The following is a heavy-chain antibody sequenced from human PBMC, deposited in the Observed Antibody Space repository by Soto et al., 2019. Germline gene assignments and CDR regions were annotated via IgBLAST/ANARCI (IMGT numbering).Heavy chain of an antibody. V-gene: IGHV4-4*02. CDR2: IHHSGST. Sequence: SETLSLTCAVSGGSISNNNWWSWVRQSPGKGLEWIGEIHHSGSTNYNPSLKSRVTISVDTSKNQFSLKLSSVTAADTAVYYCARDYGDYVGYFDYWGQGTLVTVSS. J-gene: IGHJ4*02. CDR3: ARDYGDYVGYFDY. CDR1: GGSISNNNW. D-gene: IGHD4-17*01.